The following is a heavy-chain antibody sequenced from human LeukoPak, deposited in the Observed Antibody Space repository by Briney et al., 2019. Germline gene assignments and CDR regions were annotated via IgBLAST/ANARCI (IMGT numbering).Heavy chain of an antibody. Sequence: GGSLRLSCVASGFTFSDYYMSWIRQAPGKGLECVSYISSSGGTIYYADSVKGRFTISRDNAKNSLYLQMNSLRAEYTAVYYCARDREPTDAFDIWGQGTMATVSS. CDR1: GFTFSDYY. V-gene: IGHV3-11*01. J-gene: IGHJ3*02. CDR2: ISSSGGTI. CDR3: ARDREPTDAFDI. D-gene: IGHD1-26*01.